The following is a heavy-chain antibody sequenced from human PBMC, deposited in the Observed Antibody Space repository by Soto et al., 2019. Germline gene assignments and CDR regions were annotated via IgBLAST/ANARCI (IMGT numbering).Heavy chain of an antibody. CDR1: GVSISTYY. CDR3: ARSQGYGDYYFDY. V-gene: IGHV4-59*01. Sequence: QVQLQEAGPGLVKPSETLSLTCTVSGVSISTYYWNWIRQPPGKGLEWIGYIYYSRSTNYNPSLNTRVSISGDTSKNRPSLKLRSVTAADAAVYYCARSQGYGDYYFDYWGQGTLVPVSA. D-gene: IGHD4-17*01. J-gene: IGHJ4*02. CDR2: IYYSRST.